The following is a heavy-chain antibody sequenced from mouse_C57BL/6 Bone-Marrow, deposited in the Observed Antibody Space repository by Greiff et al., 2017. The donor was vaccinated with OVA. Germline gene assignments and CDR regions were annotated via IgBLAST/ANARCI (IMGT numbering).Heavy chain of an antibody. J-gene: IGHJ2*01. Sequence: QVQLQQSGAELVKPGASVKLSCKASGYTFTSYWMQWVKQRPGQGLEWIGEIDPSDSYTNYNQKFKGKATLTVDTSSSTAYMQLSSLTSEDSAVYYCARFITTVVAPYYWGQGTTLTVSS. V-gene: IGHV1-50*01. CDR3: ARFITTVVAPYY. D-gene: IGHD1-1*01. CDR2: IDPSDSYT. CDR1: GYTFTSYW.